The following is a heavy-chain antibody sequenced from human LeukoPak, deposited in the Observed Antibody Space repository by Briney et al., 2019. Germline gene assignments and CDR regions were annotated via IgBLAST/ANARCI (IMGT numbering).Heavy chain of an antibody. J-gene: IGHJ5*02. CDR3: AKAAGYSTIYWSDP. CDR2: IYYGGTS. D-gene: IGHD6-13*01. V-gene: IGHV4-59*01. Sequence: PSETLSLTCTVSGGSIRSSHWSWIRQPPGQGLEFIGYIYYGGTSNYNPSLKSRVTMSVDTSNNQFALKLNSVTAADTAVYYCAKAAGYSTIYWSDPWGQGTLVTVSS. CDR1: GGSIRSSH.